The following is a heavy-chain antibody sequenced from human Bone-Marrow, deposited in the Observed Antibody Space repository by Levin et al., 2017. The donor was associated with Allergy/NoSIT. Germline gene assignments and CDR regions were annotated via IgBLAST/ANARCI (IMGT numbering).Heavy chain of an antibody. CDR3: ARTKYSSSSDWFDT. V-gene: IGHV1-46*01. CDR1: GYAFSDYH. D-gene: IGHD6-6*01. CDR2: INPSGGAR. Sequence: KISCKASGYAFSDYHLHWVRQAPGRGLEWVATINPSGGARSYAQKFQGRVTMTGDTSTRTVYMELSSLRSDDTAVYYCARTKYSSSSDWFDTWGQGTQVTVSS. J-gene: IGHJ5*02.